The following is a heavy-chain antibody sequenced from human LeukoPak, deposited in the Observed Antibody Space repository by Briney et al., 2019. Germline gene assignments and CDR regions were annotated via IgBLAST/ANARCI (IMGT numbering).Heavy chain of an antibody. CDR2: ISTSSTGT. Sequence: GGSLRLSCTASKFTFSNYVMTWVRQAPGKGLEWVSAISTSSTGTYYADSVNGRFTIARDDSMNTLYLQMNSLRVDDTAVYYCAPWIVGGFWADYWGQGTLVTVSS. CDR1: KFTFSNYV. D-gene: IGHD1-26*01. V-gene: IGHV3-23*01. J-gene: IGHJ4*02. CDR3: APWIVGGFWADY.